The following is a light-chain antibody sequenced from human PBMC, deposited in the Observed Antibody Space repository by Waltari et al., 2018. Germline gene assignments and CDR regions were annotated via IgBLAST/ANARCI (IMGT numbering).Light chain of an antibody. CDR1: HNISNY. CDR3: QQYDKLPIT. J-gene: IGKJ5*01. V-gene: IGKV1-33*01. CDR2: DAS. Sequence: DIQLTQSPSSLSASVGDRVTSTCQARHNISNYLNWYQQKPAKAPKLLIYDASNLQTGVPSRFSGSRSGTDFTFTISSLQPEDIATYYCQQYDKLPITFGQGTRLEIK.